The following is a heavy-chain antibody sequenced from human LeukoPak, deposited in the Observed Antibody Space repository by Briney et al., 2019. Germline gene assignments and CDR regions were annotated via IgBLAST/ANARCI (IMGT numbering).Heavy chain of an antibody. Sequence: PGGSLRLSCAASGFTFSIYAMSWVRQAPGKGLEWVSSISSQGEFTFYADSVKGRFTISRDNSESTLYLQMNILRAEDTAKYYCTKDRPNYYGSNGHYYRQNGDFWGQGTLVTVSS. D-gene: IGHD3-22*01. CDR3: TKDRPNYYGSNGHYYRQNGDF. CDR2: ISSQGEFT. V-gene: IGHV3-23*01. CDR1: GFTFSIYA. J-gene: IGHJ4*02.